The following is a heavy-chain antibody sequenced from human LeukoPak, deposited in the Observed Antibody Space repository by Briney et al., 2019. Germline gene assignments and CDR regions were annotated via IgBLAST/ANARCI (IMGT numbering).Heavy chain of an antibody. CDR1: GFTFNTYW. J-gene: IGHJ4*02. V-gene: IGHV3-7*01. CDR2: IKEDGSEK. Sequence: GGSLRLSCAASGFTFNTYWMNWVRPAPGKGLEWVANIKEDGSEKYYVDSVKGRFTISRDNAKNSLYLQMNSLRAEDTAVYYCAREGTWGQGTLVTVSS. CDR3: AREGT.